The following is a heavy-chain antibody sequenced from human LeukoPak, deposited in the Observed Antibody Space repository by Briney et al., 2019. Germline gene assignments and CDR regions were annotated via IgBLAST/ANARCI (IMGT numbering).Heavy chain of an antibody. CDR2: ISSSSSYI. Sequence: PGGSLRLSCAASGFTFSSYSMNWVRQAPGKGLEWVSSISSSSSYIYYADSVKGRFTISRDNAKNSLYLQMNSLRAEDTAVYYCAKGPGMVVTAHYYYGMDVWGQGTTVTVSS. V-gene: IGHV3-21*04. CDR3: AKGPGMVVTAHYYYGMDV. D-gene: IGHD2-21*02. J-gene: IGHJ6*02. CDR1: GFTFSSYS.